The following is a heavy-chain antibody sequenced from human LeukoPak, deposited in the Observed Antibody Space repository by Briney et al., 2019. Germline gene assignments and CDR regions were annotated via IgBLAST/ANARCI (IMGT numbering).Heavy chain of an antibody. CDR3: ARGRGGSHYFDY. D-gene: IGHD1-26*01. CDR1: GYTFTSYD. Sequence: GASVKVSCKASGYTFTSYDINWVRQAHGQGPEWTGWMNRNSGNTGYEQKFQGRVTMTRNTSISTAYMELSSLRSEDTAVYYCARGRGGSHYFDYWGQGTMVTVSS. CDR2: MNRNSGNT. J-gene: IGHJ4*02. V-gene: IGHV1-8*01.